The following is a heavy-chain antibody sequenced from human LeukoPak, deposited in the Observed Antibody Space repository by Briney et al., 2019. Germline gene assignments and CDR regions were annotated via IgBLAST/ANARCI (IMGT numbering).Heavy chain of an antibody. V-gene: IGHV3-73*01. D-gene: IGHD1-7*01. CDR2: IRSKANSYAT. CDR3: TRSITGITAHFDY. J-gene: IGHJ4*02. CDR1: GLTFSGST. Sequence: GGSLRLSCAASGLTFSGSTMHWVRQASGKGLEWVGRIRSKANSYATAYAASVEGRFTISRDDSKNTAYLQMNSLKTEDTAMYYCTRSITGITAHFDYWGQGTLVTVSS.